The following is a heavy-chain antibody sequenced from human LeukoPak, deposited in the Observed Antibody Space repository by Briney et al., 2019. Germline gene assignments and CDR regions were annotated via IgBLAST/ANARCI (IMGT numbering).Heavy chain of an antibody. V-gene: IGHV3-9*01. CDR1: GNYW. CDR3: AKDRYYDSSGYLFDY. Sequence: GGSLRLSCAASGNYWMHWVRQAPGKGLEWVSSISWNSGSIGYADSVKGRFTISRDNAKNSLYLQMNSLRAEDTALYYCAKDRYYDSSGYLFDYWGQGTLVTVSS. J-gene: IGHJ4*02. CDR2: ISWNSGSI. D-gene: IGHD3-22*01.